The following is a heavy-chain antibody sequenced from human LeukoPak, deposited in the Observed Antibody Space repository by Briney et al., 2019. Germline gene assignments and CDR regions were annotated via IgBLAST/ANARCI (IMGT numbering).Heavy chain of an antibody. Sequence: SETLSLTCTVSGGSISSYYWSWLRQPPGKGLEWIGYIYYSGSTNYNPSLKSRVTISVDTSKNQFSLKLSSVTAADTAVYYCAKDRGVATIGSYYFDYWGQGTLVTVSS. D-gene: IGHD5-12*01. V-gene: IGHV4-59*01. CDR2: IYYSGST. J-gene: IGHJ4*02. CDR1: GGSISSYY. CDR3: AKDRGVATIGSYYFDY.